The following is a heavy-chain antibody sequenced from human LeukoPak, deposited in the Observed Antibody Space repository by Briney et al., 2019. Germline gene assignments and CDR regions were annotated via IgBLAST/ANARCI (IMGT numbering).Heavy chain of an antibody. D-gene: IGHD6-19*01. CDR2: ISSSSSTI. CDR3: ARGRRYSSGFNWFDP. CDR1: GFTFSSYS. V-gene: IGHV3-48*01. J-gene: IGHJ5*02. Sequence: GGSLRLSCAASGFTFSSYSMNWVRQAPGKGLEWASYISSSSSTIYYADSVKGRFTISRDNAKNSLYLQMNSLRAEDTAVYYCARGRRYSSGFNWFDPWGQGTLVTVSS.